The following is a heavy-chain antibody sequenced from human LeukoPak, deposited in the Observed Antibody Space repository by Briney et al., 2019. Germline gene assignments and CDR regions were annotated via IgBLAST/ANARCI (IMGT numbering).Heavy chain of an antibody. V-gene: IGHV3-23*01. CDR2: IRGTGGST. D-gene: IGHD5-24*01. J-gene: IGHJ4*02. CDR3: AKLLATRGVEMTTI. Sequence: SGGSLRLSCAASGFTFSSYDMSWVRQAPGKGLEWVSGIRGTGGSTYYADSVRGRFTVSRDNSKNTLYLQMNSLRAEDTAVYYCAKLLATRGVEMTTIWGQGTLVTVSS. CDR1: GFTFSSYD.